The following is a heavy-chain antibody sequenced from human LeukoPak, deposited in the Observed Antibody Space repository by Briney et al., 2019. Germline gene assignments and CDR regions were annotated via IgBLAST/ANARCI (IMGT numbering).Heavy chain of an antibody. D-gene: IGHD6-19*01. Sequence: GGSLRLSCAASGFTVSSNYMSWVRQAPGKGLEWVAVISYDGSNKYYADSVKGRFTISRDNSKNTLYLQMNSLRAEDTAVYYCAREGDGYSSGWYEGTDYWGQGTLVTVSS. CDR2: ISYDGSNK. J-gene: IGHJ4*02. V-gene: IGHV3-30*14. CDR1: GFTVSSNY. CDR3: AREGDGYSSGWYEGTDY.